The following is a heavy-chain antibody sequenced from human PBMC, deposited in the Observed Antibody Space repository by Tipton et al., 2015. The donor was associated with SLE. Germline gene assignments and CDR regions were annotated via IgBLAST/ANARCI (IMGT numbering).Heavy chain of an antibody. V-gene: IGHV4-59*12. D-gene: IGHD5-18*01. CDR1: GESMRSYY. J-gene: IGHJ3*01. Sequence: TLSLTCTVSGESMRSYYWTWIRQPPGKGLEWIGHIYHRGNTNYNVSLESRVTISLDMSKNQFSLRLASVTAADTAVYYCARGYTPDGFELWGPGTMVTVSS. CDR3: ARGYTPDGFEL. CDR2: IYHRGNT.